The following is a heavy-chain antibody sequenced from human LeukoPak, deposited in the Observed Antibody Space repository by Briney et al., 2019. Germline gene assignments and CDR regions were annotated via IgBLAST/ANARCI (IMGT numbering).Heavy chain of an antibody. CDR2: IYSGGST. CDR3: ARDNDGAAAGSFDY. Sequence: GGSLRLSCAASGFTVSSNYMSWVRQAPGKGLEWVSVIYSGGSTYYADSVKGRFTISRDNSKNTLYLQMNGLRAEDTAVYYCARDNDGAAAGSFDYWGQGTLVTVSS. J-gene: IGHJ4*02. CDR1: GFTVSSNY. D-gene: IGHD6-13*01. V-gene: IGHV3-66*02.